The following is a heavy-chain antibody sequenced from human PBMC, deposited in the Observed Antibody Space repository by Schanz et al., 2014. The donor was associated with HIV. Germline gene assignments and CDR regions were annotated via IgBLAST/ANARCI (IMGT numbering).Heavy chain of an antibody. CDR1: GGSLSPYY. Sequence: QVQLQQWGAGLLKPSETLSLRCAVFGGSLSPYYWSWIRQSPGKGPEWIGEISHGGSPNYNPSLESRVTISIDTSKNQFSLNWRSVTAADTAVYYCARAERFGELLPNYFDSWGQGTLVTVSS. J-gene: IGHJ4*02. CDR3: ARAERFGELLPNYFDS. V-gene: IGHV4-34*02. CDR2: ISHGGSP. D-gene: IGHD3-10*01.